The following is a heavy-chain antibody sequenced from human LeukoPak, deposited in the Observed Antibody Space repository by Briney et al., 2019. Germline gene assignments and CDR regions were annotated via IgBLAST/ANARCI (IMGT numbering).Heavy chain of an antibody. Sequence: PSQTLSLTCAVSGGSISSGGYSWSWIRQHPGKGLEWIGYIYYSGSTYYNPSLKSRVTISVDTSKNQFSLKLSSVTAADTAVYYCARDRYSYGMDVWGQGTTVTVSS. CDR3: ARDRYSYGMDV. CDR2: IYYSGST. D-gene: IGHD1-14*01. V-gene: IGHV4-31*11. J-gene: IGHJ6*02. CDR1: GGSISSGGYS.